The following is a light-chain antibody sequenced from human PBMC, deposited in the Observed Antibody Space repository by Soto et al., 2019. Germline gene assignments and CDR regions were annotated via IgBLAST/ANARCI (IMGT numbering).Light chain of an antibody. J-gene: IGLJ1*01. CDR2: DVT. V-gene: IGLV2-14*03. CDR3: SSYTTGNTRQIV. Sequence: QSVLTQSASVSGSPGQSITISCTGTSSDVGGYNYVSWYQHHPGKAPKLIIYDVTNRPSGVSNPFSGSKSGNTASLTISGLQPEDEADYYCSSYTTGNTRQIVFGTGTKVTVL. CDR1: SSDVGGYNY.